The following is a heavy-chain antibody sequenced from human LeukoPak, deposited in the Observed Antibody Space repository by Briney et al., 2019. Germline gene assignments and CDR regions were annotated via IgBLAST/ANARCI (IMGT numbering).Heavy chain of an antibody. CDR3: AGGGSSGYNYI. D-gene: IGHD5-12*01. V-gene: IGHV4-59*01. CDR1: GDSISSYF. CDR2: IYYSGST. Sequence: SETLSLTCTVSGDSISSYFWSWMRQTPGKGLEWIGSIYYSGSTNYNPSLKSRVTISLDTSKSRFSLKLSSVTAADTAVYYCAGGGSSGYNYIWGQGTLVTVSS. J-gene: IGHJ4*02.